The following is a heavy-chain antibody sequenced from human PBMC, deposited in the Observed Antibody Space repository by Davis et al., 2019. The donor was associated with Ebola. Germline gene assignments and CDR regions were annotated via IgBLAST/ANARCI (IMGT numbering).Heavy chain of an antibody. CDR2: INPGGGST. J-gene: IGHJ6*04. Sequence: AASVKVSCKASGYTFSSNYLHWVRQAPGQGLEWMGIINPGGGSTRYAQKFQGRVTMTRDMSTSTVYMELSSLRSEDTAVYYCAREDIVLMVYAKTPYYYGMDVWGKGTTVTVSS. D-gene: IGHD2-8*01. V-gene: IGHV1-46*01. CDR1: GYTFSSNY. CDR3: AREDIVLMVYAKTPYYYGMDV.